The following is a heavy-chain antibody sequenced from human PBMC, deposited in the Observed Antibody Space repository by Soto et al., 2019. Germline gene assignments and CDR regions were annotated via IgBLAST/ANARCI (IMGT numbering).Heavy chain of an antibody. CDR1: GFIFDSFA. Sequence: EVQLVESGGGLVQPGGSLRLSCAASGFIFDSFALSWVRQAPGKGLEWVSGIGGSGGRTYYADSVKGRFTISRDNSKNTLYLQMSSLSAEDTAIYYCAKDRAFWFGEGGWFDPWCQGTLVTVSS. V-gene: IGHV3-23*04. CDR2: IGGSGGRT. J-gene: IGHJ5*02. D-gene: IGHD3-10*01. CDR3: AKDRAFWFGEGGWFDP.